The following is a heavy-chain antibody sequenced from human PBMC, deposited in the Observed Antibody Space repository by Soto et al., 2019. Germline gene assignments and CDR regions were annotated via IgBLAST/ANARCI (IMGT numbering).Heavy chain of an antibody. CDR3: ARDLTGGDAFDI. CDR1: GFTFSSYA. J-gene: IGHJ3*02. Sequence: GGSLRLSCAASGFTFSSYAMHWVRQAPGKGLEWVAVISYDGSNKYYADSVKGRFTISRDNSKNTLYLQKNSLRAEDTAVYYCARDLTGGDAFDIWGQGTMVTVSS. CDR2: ISYDGSNK. D-gene: IGHD7-27*01. V-gene: IGHV3-30-3*01.